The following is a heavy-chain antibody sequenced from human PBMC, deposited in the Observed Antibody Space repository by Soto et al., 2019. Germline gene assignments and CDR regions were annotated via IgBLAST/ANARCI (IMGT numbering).Heavy chain of an antibody. CDR3: ARDEALAGKAFDY. V-gene: IGHV3-33*01. D-gene: IGHD6-19*01. CDR2: IWYDGSNK. CDR1: GFTFSSYG. J-gene: IGHJ4*02. Sequence: QVQLVESGGGVVQPGRSLRLSCAASGFTFSSYGMHWVRQAPGKGLEWVAVIWYDGSNKYYADSVKGRFTISRDNSKNTLYLQMNSLRAEDTAVYYCARDEALAGKAFDYWGQGTLVTVST.